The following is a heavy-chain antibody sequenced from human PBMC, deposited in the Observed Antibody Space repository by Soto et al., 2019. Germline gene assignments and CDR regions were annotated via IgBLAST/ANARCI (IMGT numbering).Heavy chain of an antibody. CDR1: GYTFISHS. V-gene: IGHV1-18*01. D-gene: IGHD2-21*01. CDR2: ISAYNGNT. CDR3: ARGAFCGGAPGCRDMDV. Sequence: GAAVKVSCKSSGYTFISHSITWVRLAPGQGLEWMGRISAYNGNTDYAQKLQGRVTMTTDTSTNTAYMELRNLRSDDTAVYYCARGAFCGGAPGCRDMDVWGQGTTVTVSS. J-gene: IGHJ6*02.